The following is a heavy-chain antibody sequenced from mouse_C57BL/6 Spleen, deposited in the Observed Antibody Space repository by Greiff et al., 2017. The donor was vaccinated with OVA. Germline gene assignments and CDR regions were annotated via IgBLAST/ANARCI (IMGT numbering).Heavy chain of an antibody. CDR2: INPNNGGT. D-gene: IGHD2-1*01. J-gene: IGHJ2*01. CDR1: GYTFTDYN. V-gene: IGHV1-18*01. Sequence: VQLQQSGPELVKPGASVKIPCKASGYTFTDYNMDWVKQSHGKSLEWIGDINPNNGGTIYNQKFKGKATLTVDKSSSTAYMELRSLTSEDTAVYYCARKDGNFYFDYWGQGTTLIVSS. CDR3: ARKDGNFYFDY.